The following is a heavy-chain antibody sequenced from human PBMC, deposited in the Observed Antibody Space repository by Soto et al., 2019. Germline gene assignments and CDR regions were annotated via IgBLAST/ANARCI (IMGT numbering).Heavy chain of an antibody. D-gene: IGHD3-22*01. V-gene: IGHV2-70*01. J-gene: IGHJ6*02. CDR2: IDWDDDK. Sequence: SGPTLVNPTQTLTLTCTFSGFSLSTSGMCVSWIRQPPGKALEWLALIDWDDDKYYSTSLKTRLTISKDTSKNQVVLTMTNMDPVDTATYYCARILDYYDSSGYYSGGYYGMDVWGQGTTVTVSS. CDR3: ARILDYYDSSGYYSGGYYGMDV. CDR1: GFSLSTSGMC.